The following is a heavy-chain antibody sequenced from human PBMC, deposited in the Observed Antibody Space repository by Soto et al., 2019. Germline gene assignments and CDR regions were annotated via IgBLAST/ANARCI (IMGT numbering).Heavy chain of an antibody. CDR2: IIPILGIA. CDR3: AITWFGEPASYYYGMDV. V-gene: IGHV1-69*02. CDR1: GGTFSSYT. D-gene: IGHD3-10*01. J-gene: IGHJ6*02. Sequence: QVQLVQSGAEVKKPGSSVKVSCKASGGTFSSYTISWVRQAPGQGLEWMGRIIPILGIANYAQKFQGRVTIAADKSTSTAYKEMRSMRSEDTAVYYCAITWFGEPASYYYGMDVWGQGTTVTVSS.